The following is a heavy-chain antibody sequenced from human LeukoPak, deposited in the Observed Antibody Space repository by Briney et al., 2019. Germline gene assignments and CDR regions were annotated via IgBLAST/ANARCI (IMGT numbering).Heavy chain of an antibody. V-gene: IGHV3-73*01. CDR1: GFTFSGSA. CDR3: NGVDILTGYYMDV. Sequence: PGGSLKLSCAASGFTFSGSAMHWVRQASGKGLEWVGRIRSKANSYATAYAASVKGRFTISRDDSKNTAYLQMNSLKTEDTAVYYCNGVDILTGYYMDVWGKGTTVTISS. CDR2: IRSKANSYAT. D-gene: IGHD3-9*01. J-gene: IGHJ6*03.